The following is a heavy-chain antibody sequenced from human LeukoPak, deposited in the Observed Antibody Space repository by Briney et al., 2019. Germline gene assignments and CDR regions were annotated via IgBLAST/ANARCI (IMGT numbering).Heavy chain of an antibody. J-gene: IGHJ4*02. D-gene: IGHD3-9*01. CDR3: ARGRRVGNTGYYFDY. V-gene: IGHV4-59*01. CDR1: SNSISSYF. Sequence: SETLSLTCTVSSNSISSYFWSWIRQPPEKGLESIGYIYYNGSTNYNPSLKSRVSISIDTSNNQLSLKLSSVTAADTAMYYCARGRRVGNTGYYFDYWGQGTLVTVSS. CDR2: IYYNGST.